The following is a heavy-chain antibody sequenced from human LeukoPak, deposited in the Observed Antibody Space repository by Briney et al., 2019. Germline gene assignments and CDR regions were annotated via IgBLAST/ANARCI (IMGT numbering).Heavy chain of an antibody. D-gene: IGHD2-2*02. V-gene: IGHV4-34*01. CDR3: ARGPAYCSSTSCYTRYGDYFDY. CDR1: GGSFSGYY. Sequence: SETLSLTCAVYGGSFSGYYWSWIRQPPGKGLEWIGEINHSGSTNYNPSLKSRVTISVDTSKNQFSLKLSSVTAADTAVYYCARGPAYCSSTSCYTRYGDYFDYWGQGTLVTVSS. J-gene: IGHJ4*02. CDR2: INHSGST.